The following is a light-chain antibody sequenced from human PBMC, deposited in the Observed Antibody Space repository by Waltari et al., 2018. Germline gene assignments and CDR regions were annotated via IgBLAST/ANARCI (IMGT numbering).Light chain of an antibody. J-gene: IGKJ1*01. Sequence: EIVMTQTPLSLPVTLGQPASISCRSSQSLVHIDGNTYLNWLHQRPGQTPRLLLYEISKRVSGVPDRVSGSGAGTDFTLEIIRVEPDDVGIYYCSQTSQFPLTFGQGTRVEIK. V-gene: IGKV2-24*01. CDR2: EIS. CDR3: SQTSQFPLT. CDR1: QSLVHIDGNTY.